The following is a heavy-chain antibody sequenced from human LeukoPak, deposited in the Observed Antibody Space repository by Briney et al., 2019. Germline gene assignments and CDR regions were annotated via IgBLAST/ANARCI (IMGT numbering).Heavy chain of an antibody. V-gene: IGHV3-21*01. D-gene: IGHD3-22*01. J-gene: IGHJ4*02. CDR2: ISSSSSYI. CDR1: GFTFSSYS. CDR3: AREILNYYDSSGLVDY. Sequence: GGSLRLSCAASGFTFSSYSMNWVRQAPGKGLEWVSSISSSSSYIYYADSVKGRFTISRDNAKNSLYLQMNSLRAEDTAVYYCAREILNYYDSSGLVDYWGQGTLVTVSS.